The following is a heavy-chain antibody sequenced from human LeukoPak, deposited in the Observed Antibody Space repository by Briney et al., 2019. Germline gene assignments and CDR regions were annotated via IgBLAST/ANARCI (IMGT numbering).Heavy chain of an antibody. D-gene: IGHD1-14*01. CDR2: IKEDGSEK. J-gene: IGHJ4*02. V-gene: IGHV3-7*01. CDR1: GFSFSSYS. CDR3: ARDSFETDIDY. Sequence: GGSLRLSCAASGFSFSSYSMNWVRQAPGKGLEWVANIKEDGSEKYYVESMKGRFTISRDNVKNSLYLQINSLRAEDTAVYYCARDSFETDIDYWGQGTLVTVSS.